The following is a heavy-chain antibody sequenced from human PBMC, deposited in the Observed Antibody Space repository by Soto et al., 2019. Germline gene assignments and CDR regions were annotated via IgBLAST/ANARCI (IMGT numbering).Heavy chain of an antibody. J-gene: IGHJ6*03. D-gene: IGHD4-17*01. CDR1: GFTVSSNY. Sequence: GGSLRLSCAASGFTVSSNYMSWVRQAPGKGLEWVSVIYSGGSTYYADSVKGRFTISRDNSKNTLYLQMNSLRAEDTAVYYCARDVRWDGDYYYYMDVWGKGTTVTVSS. CDR2: IYSGGST. CDR3: ARDVRWDGDYYYYMDV. V-gene: IGHV3-66*02.